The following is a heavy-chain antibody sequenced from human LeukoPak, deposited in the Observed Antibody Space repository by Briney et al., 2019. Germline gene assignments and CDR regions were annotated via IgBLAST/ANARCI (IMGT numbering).Heavy chain of an antibody. D-gene: IGHD3-22*01. CDR1: GGSISSGGYY. CDR3: ARDPSIVASNGPHLGLAFDI. CDR2: IYYSGST. V-gene: IGHV4-31*03. Sequence: PSQTLSLTCTVSGGSISSGGYYWSWIRQHPGKGLEWIGYIYYSGSTYYNPSLKSRVTISVDTSKNQFSLKLSSATAADTAVYYCARDPSIVASNGPHLGLAFDIWGQGTMVTVSS. J-gene: IGHJ3*02.